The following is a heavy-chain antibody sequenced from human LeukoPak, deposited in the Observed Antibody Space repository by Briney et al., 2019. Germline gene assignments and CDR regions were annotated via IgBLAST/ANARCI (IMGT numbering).Heavy chain of an antibody. J-gene: IGHJ5*02. CDR2: INPSGSST. D-gene: IGHD1-26*01. V-gene: IGHV1-46*01. CDR1: GYTFTSYY. Sequence: ASVKVSCKASGYTFTSYYMHWVRQAPGQGLEWMGLINPSGSSTSYAQKFQGRLSLTRDMSTSTDYMELSSLRSEDTAVYYCARDNSVGDTAWWFDPWGQGTLVTISS. CDR3: ARDNSVGDTAWWFDP.